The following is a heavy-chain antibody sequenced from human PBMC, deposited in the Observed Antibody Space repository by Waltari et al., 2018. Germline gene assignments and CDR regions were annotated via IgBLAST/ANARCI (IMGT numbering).Heavy chain of an antibody. D-gene: IGHD6-13*01. Sequence: QVQLQQWGAGLLKPSETLSLTCAVYGGSFSGYYWSWIRQPPGKGLEWIGEINHSGSTNYNPSLKSRVTISVDTSKNQFSLKLSSVTAADTAVYYCARRGIAAAGNGFDYWGQGTLVTVSS. CDR3: ARRGIAAAGNGFDY. CDR2: INHSGST. J-gene: IGHJ4*02. V-gene: IGHV4-34*01. CDR1: GGSFSGYY.